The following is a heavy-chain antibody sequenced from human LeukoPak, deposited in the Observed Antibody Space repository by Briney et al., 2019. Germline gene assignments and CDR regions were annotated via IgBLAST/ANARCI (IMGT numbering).Heavy chain of an antibody. Sequence: GGSLRLSCTASGFTFSNYAMSWVRQAPGKGLEWVSAINTGGSDRYYADSVKGRFTVSRDNFQNTLFLLMNSLRAEDTAVYFCGFGPPKHYDYWGQGTLVTVAS. J-gene: IGHJ4*02. CDR1: GFTFSNYA. CDR3: GFGPPKHYDY. V-gene: IGHV3-23*01. D-gene: IGHD3-3*01. CDR2: INTGGSDR.